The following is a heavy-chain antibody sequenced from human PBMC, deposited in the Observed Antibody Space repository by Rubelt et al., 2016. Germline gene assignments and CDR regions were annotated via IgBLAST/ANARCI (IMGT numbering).Heavy chain of an antibody. V-gene: IGHV3-53*01. D-gene: IGHD3-10*01. J-gene: IGHJ4*02. Sequence: EVQLVESGGGLIQPGGSLRLSCAASGFSVSNLYMTWVRQPPGKGLECVSVIYIDGSTYHADSVKGRFAISRDNSMNTLYLRMNSLRAEDTAMYYCARDAPDGSGPFDYWGQGTLVTVSS. CDR1: GFSVSNLY. CDR2: IYIDGST. CDR3: ARDAPDGSGPFDY.